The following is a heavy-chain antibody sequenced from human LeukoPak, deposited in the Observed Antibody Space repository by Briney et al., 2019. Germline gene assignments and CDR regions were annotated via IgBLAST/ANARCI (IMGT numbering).Heavy chain of an antibody. CDR1: GFTVSSNY. V-gene: IGHV3-53*01. J-gene: IGHJ4*02. D-gene: IGHD6-19*01. Sequence: GGSLRLSCAASGFTVSSNYMSWGRQAPGKGLEWVSVIYSGGSTYYADSAKGRVTISRDNYKNTLYLQMNRLRAEETAVYYCARSPLYSSGYFFDYWGQGTLVTVSS. CDR3: ARSPLYSSGYFFDY. CDR2: IYSGGST.